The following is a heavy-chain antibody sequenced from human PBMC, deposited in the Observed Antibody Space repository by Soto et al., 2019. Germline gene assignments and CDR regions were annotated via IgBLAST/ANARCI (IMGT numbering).Heavy chain of an antibody. CDR1: GFTFGSYG. CDR2: ISYDGSNK. J-gene: IGHJ6*02. V-gene: IGHV3-30*18. D-gene: IGHD3-10*01. Sequence: PGGSLRLSCAASGFTFGSYGMHWVRQAPGKGLEWVAVISYDGSNKYYADSVKGRLTISRDNSKNTLYLQMNSLRAEDTAVYYCAKSMVRGAAPKLPYGMDVWGQGTTVTVSS. CDR3: AKSMVRGAAPKLPYGMDV.